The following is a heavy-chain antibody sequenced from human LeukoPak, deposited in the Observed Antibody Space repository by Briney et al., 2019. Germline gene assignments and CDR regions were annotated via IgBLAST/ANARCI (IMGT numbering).Heavy chain of an antibody. D-gene: IGHD6-13*01. CDR1: GDSISYYY. Sequence: SETLSLTCTVSGDSISYYYWSWIRQPPGKGLEWIGQIYYSGNTNYSPSLKSRVTISVDTSKNQFSLKLSSVTAADTAVYYCARDQYSSSSRLFDYWGQGTLVTVSS. CDR3: ARDQYSSSSRLFDY. CDR2: IYYSGNT. J-gene: IGHJ4*02. V-gene: IGHV4-59*12.